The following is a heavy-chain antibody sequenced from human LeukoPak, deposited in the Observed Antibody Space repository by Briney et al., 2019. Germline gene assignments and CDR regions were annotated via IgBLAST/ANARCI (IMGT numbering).Heavy chain of an antibody. V-gene: IGHV4-31*03. Sequence: SETLSLTCTVSGGSISSGGYYWSWIRQHPGKGLEWIGYINYSGSAYYNPSLKSRVTISVDTSTNHFSLKLSSVTAADTAVYYCVRGYSSSWYAGFDYWGQGTLVTVSS. J-gene: IGHJ4*02. D-gene: IGHD6-13*01. CDR1: GGSISSGGYY. CDR2: INYSGSA. CDR3: VRGYSSSWYAGFDY.